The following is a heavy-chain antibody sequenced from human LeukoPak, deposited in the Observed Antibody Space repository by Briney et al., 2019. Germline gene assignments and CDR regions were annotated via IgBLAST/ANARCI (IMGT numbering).Heavy chain of an antibody. V-gene: IGHV4-39*01. J-gene: IGHJ4*02. D-gene: IGHD4-17*01. CDR1: GGSISSSSYY. CDR3: ARRSGDYFDY. Sequence: PSETLSLTCTVSGGSISSSSYYWGWIRQPPGKGLEWIGSTYYSGSTYYNPSLKSRVTISVDTSKNQFSLKLSSVTAADTAVYYCARRSGDYFDYWGQGTLVTVSS. CDR2: TYYSGST.